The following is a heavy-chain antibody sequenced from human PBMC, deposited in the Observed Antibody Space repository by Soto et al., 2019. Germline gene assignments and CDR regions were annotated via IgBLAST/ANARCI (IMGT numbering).Heavy chain of an antibody. CDR3: AKERTYYYDSSGPFGY. V-gene: IGHV3-23*01. CDR2: ISGSGGST. Sequence: GGSLRLSCAASGFTFSSYAMSWGRQAPGKGLEWVSAISGSGGSTYYADSVKGRFTISRDNSKNTLYLQMNSLRAEDTAVYYCAKERTYYYDSSGPFGYWGQGTLVTVSS. D-gene: IGHD3-22*01. J-gene: IGHJ4*02. CDR1: GFTFSSYA.